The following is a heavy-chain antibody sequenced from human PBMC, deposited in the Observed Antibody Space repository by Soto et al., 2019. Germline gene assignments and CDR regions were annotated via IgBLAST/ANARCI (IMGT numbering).Heavy chain of an antibody. CDR1: GFTFSSYG. V-gene: IGHV3-33*01. Sequence: GGSLRLSCAASGFTFSSYGMHWVRQAPGKGPEWVAVIWYDGSNKYYADSVKGRFTISRDNSKNTLYLQMNSLRAEDTAVYYCARDFLHEVVVAATQMNNWFDPWGQGTLVTVSS. J-gene: IGHJ5*02. D-gene: IGHD2-15*01. CDR3: ARDFLHEVVVAATQMNNWFDP. CDR2: IWYDGSNK.